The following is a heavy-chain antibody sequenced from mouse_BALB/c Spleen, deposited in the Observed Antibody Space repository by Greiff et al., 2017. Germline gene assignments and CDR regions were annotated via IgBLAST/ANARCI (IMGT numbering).Heavy chain of an antibody. Sequence: EVQVVESGGGLVQPGGSLRLSCATSGFTFTGYYMSWVRQPPGKALEWLGFIRNKANGYTTEYSASVKGRFTISRDNSQNILYLQMNTLRTEDSATYSSAKDGVLRVYHYSLDYWGQGTSVTVSS. CDR2: IRNKANGYTT. V-gene: IGHV7-3*02. D-gene: IGHD1-1*01. CDR1: GFTFTGYY. CDR3: AKDGVLRVYHYSLDY. J-gene: IGHJ4*01.